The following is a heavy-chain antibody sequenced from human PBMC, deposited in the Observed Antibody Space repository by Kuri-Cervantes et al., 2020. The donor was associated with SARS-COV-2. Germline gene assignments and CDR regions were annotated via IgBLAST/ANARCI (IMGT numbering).Heavy chain of an antibody. CDR2: ISSSSCYI. J-gene: IGHJ6*02. CDR1: GFTFSSYS. D-gene: IGHD5-12*01. CDR3: ARAGVKDIVATITSYYYYYGMDV. Sequence: GESLKISCAASGFTFSSYSMNWVRQAPGKGLEWVSSISSSSCYIYYADSVKGRFTISRDNAKNSLYLQMNSLRAEDTAVYYCARAGVKDIVATITSYYYYYGMDVWGQGTTVTVSS. V-gene: IGHV3-21*01.